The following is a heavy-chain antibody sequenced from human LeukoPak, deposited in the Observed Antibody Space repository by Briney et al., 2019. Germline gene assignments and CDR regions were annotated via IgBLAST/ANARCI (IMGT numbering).Heavy chain of an antibody. Sequence: PSETLSLTCIVSGVYIDTNSHYWGWVRQPPGKGLEWIGTMYYGGSPDHNPSLNSRVTISLDASKNQFSLKLDSVTAADTAIYYCGRPPVEWLVEGGFDYGGQGALVTVSS. D-gene: IGHD6-19*01. V-gene: IGHV4-39*01. CDR1: GVYIDTNSHY. CDR2: MYYGGSP. J-gene: IGHJ4*02. CDR3: GRPPVEWLVEGGFDY.